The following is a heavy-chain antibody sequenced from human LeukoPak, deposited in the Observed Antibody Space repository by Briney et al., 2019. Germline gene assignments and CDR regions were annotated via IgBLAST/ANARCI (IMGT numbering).Heavy chain of an antibody. D-gene: IGHD3-10*01. J-gene: IGHJ4*02. CDR3: ARGRGSGTYSARDFDY. V-gene: IGHV1-18*01. Sequence: ASVKVSCKASGYTFISYGISWVRQAPGQGLEWMGWISGYNGNTNYAQNLQGRVTMTTDTSTSTVYMELSSLRSDDTAVYYCARGRGSGTYSARDFDYWGQGTLVTVSS. CDR2: ISGYNGNT. CDR1: GYTFISYG.